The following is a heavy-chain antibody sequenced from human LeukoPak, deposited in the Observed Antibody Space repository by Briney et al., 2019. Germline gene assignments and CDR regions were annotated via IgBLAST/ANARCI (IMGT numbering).Heavy chain of an antibody. D-gene: IGHD5-24*01. Sequence: SVKVSCKASGGTFSSYAISWVRQAPGQGLEWMGRIVPIFGIANYARKFQGRVTITADKSTSTAYMELSSLRSEDTAVYYCARDYQVEMATSLWGQGTLVTVSS. CDR3: ARDYQVEMATSL. CDR2: IVPIFGIA. J-gene: IGHJ4*02. CDR1: GGTFSSYA. V-gene: IGHV1-69*04.